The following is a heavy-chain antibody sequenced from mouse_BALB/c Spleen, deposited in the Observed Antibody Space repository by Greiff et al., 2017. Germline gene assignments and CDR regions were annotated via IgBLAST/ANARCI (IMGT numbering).Heavy chain of an antibody. V-gene: IGHV1-87*01. D-gene: IGHD1-1*01. Sequence: QVHVKQSGAELARPGASVKLSCKASGYTFTSYWMQWVKQRPGQGLEWIGAIYPGDGDNRYTQKFKGKATLTADKSSSTAYMQLSSLASEDSAVYYCATTTVVAKYAMDYWGQGTSVTVSS. J-gene: IGHJ4*01. CDR3: ATTTVVAKYAMDY. CDR2: IYPGDGDN. CDR1: GYTFTSYW.